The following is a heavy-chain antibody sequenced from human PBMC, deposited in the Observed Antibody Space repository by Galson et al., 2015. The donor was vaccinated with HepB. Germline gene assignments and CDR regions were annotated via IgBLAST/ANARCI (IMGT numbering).Heavy chain of an antibody. CDR3: ARVVAATVCY. CDR1: GYTFTSYA. D-gene: IGHD2-15*01. V-gene: IGHV1-3*01. Sequence: SVKVSCKASGYTFTSYAMHWVRQAPGQRLEWMGGINAVNGNTNYSQRFQGRVTITRDTSASTAYMELSSLRSEDTAVYYCARVVAATVCYWGQGTLVTVSS. J-gene: IGHJ4*02. CDR2: INAVNGNT.